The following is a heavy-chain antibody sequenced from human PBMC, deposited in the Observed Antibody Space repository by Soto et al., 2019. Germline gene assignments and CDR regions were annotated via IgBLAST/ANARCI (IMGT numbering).Heavy chain of an antibody. D-gene: IGHD1-1*01. CDR3: AKDRRGLENRPGCYGMDV. CDR1: GGTFSNYA. V-gene: IGHV1-69*06. Sequence: QVQLVQSGAEVKKPGSSVKVSCQASGGTFSNYAISWVRQAPGQGLEWMGGVIPVFGTTNYAQKFQVRVTITADKSTNTAYMDLSGLTSDDSAVYYWAKDRRGLENRPGCYGMDVWGQGTTVTVSS. J-gene: IGHJ6*02. CDR2: VIPVFGTT.